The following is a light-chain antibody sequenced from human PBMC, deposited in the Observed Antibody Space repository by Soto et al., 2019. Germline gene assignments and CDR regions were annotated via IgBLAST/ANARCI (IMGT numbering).Light chain of an antibody. CDR2: EVS. Sequence: DIQMTQSPSSLSASAGDRVTITCRASQGVSSHLAWHQQKPGKAPKLLIYEVSTLQSGVPSRFSGSGSGTDFTLTISSLQPEDFATYYCQHLNGYPITFGQGTRLEIK. J-gene: IGKJ5*01. CDR3: QHLNGYPIT. V-gene: IGKV1-9*01. CDR1: QGVSSH.